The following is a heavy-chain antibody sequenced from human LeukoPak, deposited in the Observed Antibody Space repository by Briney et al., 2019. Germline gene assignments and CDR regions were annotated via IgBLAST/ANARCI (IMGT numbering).Heavy chain of an antibody. J-gene: IGHJ4*02. D-gene: IGHD3-16*01. CDR3: ARGVETLAANTMAY. CDR1: GFTVIIKD. CDR2: LYSDGNT. Sequence: PGGSLDSPCEPSGFTVIIKDMIWVPKAQGKGPDWVAVLYSDGNTKYADSVQGRFTISRDNSKKTLYLELNSLSPDDTAVYYCARGVETLAANTMAYWGQGTLVTVSS. V-gene: IGHV3-53*01.